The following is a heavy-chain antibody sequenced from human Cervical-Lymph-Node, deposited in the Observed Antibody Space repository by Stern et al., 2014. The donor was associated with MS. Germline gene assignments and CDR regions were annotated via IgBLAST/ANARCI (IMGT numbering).Heavy chain of an antibody. CDR3: ARDLVGSGWSMDS. CDR1: GYTFIDYY. CDR2: INPDGGGT. J-gene: IGHJ4*02. V-gene: IGHV1-2*06. Sequence: MQLVESGAEVKKPGASVKVSCKASGYTFIDYYTPWVLQVPAQALEWMGRINPDGGGTTYATKFQGRVAMNRDTHIRPVYSEPTSLTSADTAVYFCARDLVGSGWSMDSWGQGTLVAVSS. D-gene: IGHD6-19*01.